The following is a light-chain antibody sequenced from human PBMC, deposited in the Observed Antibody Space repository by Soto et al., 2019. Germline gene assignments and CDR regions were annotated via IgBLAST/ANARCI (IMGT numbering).Light chain of an antibody. V-gene: IGKV3-20*01. CDR1: QSVSSSY. Sequence: EIVLTQSPGTLSLSPGERATLSCRASQSVSSSYLAWYQQKPGQAPRLLIYGASSRATGIPDMFSGGGSGTDFTLTISRLELDDFAVYYCQQFVSSLSSFTFGQGTKLEI. CDR2: GAS. J-gene: IGKJ2*01. CDR3: QQFVSSLSSFT.